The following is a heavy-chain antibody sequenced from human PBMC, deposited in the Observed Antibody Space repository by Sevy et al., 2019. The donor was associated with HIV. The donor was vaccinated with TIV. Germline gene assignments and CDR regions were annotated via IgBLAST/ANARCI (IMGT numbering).Heavy chain of an antibody. CDR2: ISYDGSNK. D-gene: IGHD4-17*01. CDR3: AKVLISGTNDYGDPNYFDY. Sequence: GSLRLSCAASGFTFSSYGMHWVRQAPGKGLEWVAVISYDGSNKYYADSVKGRFTISRDNSKNTLYLQMNSLRAEDTAVYYCAKVLISGTNDYGDPNYFDYWGQGTLVTVSS. CDR1: GFTFSSYG. V-gene: IGHV3-30*18. J-gene: IGHJ4*02.